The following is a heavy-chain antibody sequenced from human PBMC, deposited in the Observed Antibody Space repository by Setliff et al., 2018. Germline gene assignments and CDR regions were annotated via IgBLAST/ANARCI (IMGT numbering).Heavy chain of an antibody. CDR1: PGSISRHY. V-gene: IGHV4-59*11. Sequence: SETLSLTCTVSPGSISRHYWSWFRQAPGKGLEWIGYRHDNGERDYNPSLGSRVTISVDTPKNQFSLMLTSVTAADTAIYYCAGRPQNTPMGPCDYWGQGTLVTVSS. CDR2: RHDNGER. CDR3: AGRPQNTPMGPCDY. D-gene: IGHD5-18*01. J-gene: IGHJ4*02.